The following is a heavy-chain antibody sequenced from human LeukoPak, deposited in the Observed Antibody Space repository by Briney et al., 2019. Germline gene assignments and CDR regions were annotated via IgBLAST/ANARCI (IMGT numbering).Heavy chain of an antibody. Sequence: PGTSLRLSCAASGFIFSRLGMQWVRQAPGKGLEWVAVIHNDGTQGQYGDSVKGRFTISKDNSQNTLHLQLNNLRDADTGVYYCAKEGDEFRGYLDVWGKGTTVTVSS. CDR3: AKEGDEFRGYLDV. CDR2: IHNDGTQG. D-gene: IGHD2-21*02. V-gene: IGHV3-33*06. CDR1: GFIFSRLG. J-gene: IGHJ6*03.